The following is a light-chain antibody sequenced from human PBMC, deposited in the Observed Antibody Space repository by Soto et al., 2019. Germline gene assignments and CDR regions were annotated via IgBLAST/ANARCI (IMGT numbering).Light chain of an antibody. CDR2: DVS. CDR1: SSDVGGYNY. Sequence: QSVLTQPASVSGSPGQSITISCTGTSSDVGGYNYVSWYQQRPGKAPKLMIYDVSNRPSGVSNRFSGSKSGNTASLTISGLQAEDEADYYCSSYTSSSTYVFGPGTKVTV. J-gene: IGLJ1*01. V-gene: IGLV2-14*01. CDR3: SSYTSSSTYV.